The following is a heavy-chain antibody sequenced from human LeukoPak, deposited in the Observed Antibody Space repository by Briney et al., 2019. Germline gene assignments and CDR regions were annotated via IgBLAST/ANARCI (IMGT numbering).Heavy chain of an antibody. CDR2: IKSNTDGGTT. CDR3: NAHLERLAL. J-gene: IGHJ4*02. D-gene: IGHD1-1*01. V-gene: IGHV3-15*01. CDR1: GFTFSVAW. Sequence: GGSLRLSCSASGFTFSVAWMSWVRQAPGKGLEWVGRIKSNTDGGTTDFAEPVQGRFTISRDDSENTLFLQMNSLKPDDTAVYYFNAHLERLALWGQGTLVTVSS.